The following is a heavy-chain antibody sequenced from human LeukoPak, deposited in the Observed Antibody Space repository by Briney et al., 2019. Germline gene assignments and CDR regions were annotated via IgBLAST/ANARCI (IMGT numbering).Heavy chain of an antibody. CDR2: IYGADSTT. Sequence: GESLKISCRSPGYRFTSYSIGRVRQMPGKGLEWMGIIYGADSTTKYSPVFEGQVTISGDRSINTVYLQWSSRRGSDSGMYFCVRSPRDGYSDGVVVIWGQGAMVTVSS. V-gene: IGHV5-51*01. D-gene: IGHD5-24*01. CDR3: VRSPRDGYSDGVVVI. J-gene: IGHJ3*02. CDR1: GYRFTSYS.